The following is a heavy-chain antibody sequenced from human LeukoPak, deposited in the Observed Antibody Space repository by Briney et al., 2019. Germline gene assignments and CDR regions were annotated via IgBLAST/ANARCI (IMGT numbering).Heavy chain of an antibody. D-gene: IGHD6-19*01. CDR1: GGSISSYY. J-gene: IGHJ4*02. CDR3: ARLSNIAVAGDY. V-gene: IGHV4-39*01. Sequence: SETLSLTCSVSGGSISSYYWSWIRQPPGKGLEWIGSIYYSGSTYYNPSLKSRVTISVDTSKNQFSLKLSSVTAADTAVYYCARLSNIAVAGDYWGQGTLVTVSS. CDR2: IYYSGST.